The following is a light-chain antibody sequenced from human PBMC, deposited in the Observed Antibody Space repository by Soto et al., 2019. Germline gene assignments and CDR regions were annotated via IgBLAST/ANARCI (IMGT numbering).Light chain of an antibody. CDR3: LLSYSGAWV. Sequence: QSALTQPPSASGSPGQSVTISCTGTSSDVGGYKYVSWYQQHPGKAPKLMIFEVSRRPSGVPDRFSGSKSGNTASLTVSGLQAEDEADYYCLLSYSGAWVFGGGTKLTVL. CDR2: EVS. J-gene: IGLJ3*02. V-gene: IGLV2-8*01. CDR1: SSDVGGYKY.